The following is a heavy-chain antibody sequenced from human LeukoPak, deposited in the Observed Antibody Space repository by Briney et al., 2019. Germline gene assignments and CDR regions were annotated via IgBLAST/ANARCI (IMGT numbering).Heavy chain of an antibody. V-gene: IGHV3-21*01. CDR1: GFTFSSYS. CDR2: ISSSRSNI. J-gene: IGHJ4*02. Sequence: KAGGSLRLSCAASGFTFSSYSMNWVRQAPGKGLEWVSSISSSRSNIYYADSVKGRFTISRDNAKNSLYLQMNSLRVEDTAVYYCARCTTGRTFGSLREIKRSREIDYWGQGTLVTVSS. D-gene: IGHD1-1*01. CDR3: ARCTTGRTFGSLREIKRSREIDY.